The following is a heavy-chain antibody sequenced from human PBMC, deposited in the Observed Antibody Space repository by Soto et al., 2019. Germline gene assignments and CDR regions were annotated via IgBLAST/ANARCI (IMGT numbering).Heavy chain of an antibody. CDR2: ISTYNSNT. Sequence: ASVKVSCTASGYTFTNYGVSWVRQAPGHGLEWMGWISTYNSNTNYAQKLQGRVTMTTHTSTGTAYMELRSLRSDDTAVYYCARGITVTSACDEPFPIWGQGTMVTVSS. CDR1: GYTFTNYG. D-gene: IGHD4-17*01. CDR3: ARGITVTSACDEPFPI. J-gene: IGHJ3*02. V-gene: IGHV1-18*04.